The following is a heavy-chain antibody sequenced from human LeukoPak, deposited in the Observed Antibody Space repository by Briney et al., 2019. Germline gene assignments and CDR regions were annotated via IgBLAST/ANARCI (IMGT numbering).Heavy chain of an antibody. Sequence: SETLSLTCAVYGESFSGYYWNWIRQPPGKGLEWIGEIDFGGSTNCNPSLKSRVNLSVDTVKNQFSLRLSSVTAADTAVYYCARDLVPAAGGRWFDPWGQGTLVTVSS. J-gene: IGHJ5*02. CDR1: GESFSGYY. CDR2: IDFGGST. D-gene: IGHD2-2*01. V-gene: IGHV4-34*01. CDR3: ARDLVPAAGGRWFDP.